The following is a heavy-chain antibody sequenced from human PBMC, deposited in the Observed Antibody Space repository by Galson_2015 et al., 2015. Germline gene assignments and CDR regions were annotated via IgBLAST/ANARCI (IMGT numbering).Heavy chain of an antibody. CDR1: GGTFTSYT. CDR3: ARDPYGDGYNYGYFDL. V-gene: IGHV1-69*04. D-gene: IGHD5-24*01. J-gene: IGHJ2*01. Sequence: SVKVSCKASGGTFTSYTISWVRQAPGQGLEWMGRIIPILNVANYAQKFQGRVTITADKSATTAYMELSSLRSGDTAVYYCARDPYGDGYNYGYFDLWGRGTLVTVSS. CDR2: IIPILNVA.